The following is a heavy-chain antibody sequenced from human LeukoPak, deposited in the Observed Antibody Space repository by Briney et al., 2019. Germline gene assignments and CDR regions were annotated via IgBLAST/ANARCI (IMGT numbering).Heavy chain of an antibody. D-gene: IGHD1-26*01. J-gene: IGHJ4*02. CDR3: ARGQWGLDY. CDR1: GFTFSDHY. V-gene: IGHV3-11*01. CDR2: ISPDGTTS. Sequence: GGSLRLSCAAAGFTFSDHYMTWIRQAPGKALEWVSYISPDGTTSYYADSLKGRFTVSRDNAKNSLYLQMNSLSAEDTAVYFCARGQWGLDYWGQGALVTVSS.